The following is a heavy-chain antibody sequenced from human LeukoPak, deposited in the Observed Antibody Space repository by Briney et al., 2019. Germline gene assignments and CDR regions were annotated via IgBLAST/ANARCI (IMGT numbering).Heavy chain of an antibody. D-gene: IGHD2-2*01. V-gene: IGHV3-23*01. J-gene: IGHJ4*02. CDR1: RFTFSNYA. CDR3: AKDYPECTGTTCSGEASFDY. Sequence: SGGSLRLSCAASRFTFSNYAMSWVRQAAGKGLEGVSGCTSGHSTFYADSVKGRFTISRDNSTNTVYLQMNSLRAEDTAVYYCAKDYPECTGTTCSGEASFDYWGQGTLVTVSS. CDR2: CTSGHST.